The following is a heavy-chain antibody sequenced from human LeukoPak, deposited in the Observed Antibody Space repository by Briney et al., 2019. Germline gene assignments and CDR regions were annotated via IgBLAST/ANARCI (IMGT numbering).Heavy chain of an antibody. CDR3: AREAGYYYDSSGGYYFDY. CDR2: MNPNSGNT. V-gene: IGHV1-8*01. J-gene: IGHJ4*02. D-gene: IGHD3-22*01. CDR1: GYTFTSYD. Sequence: ASVKVSCKASGYTFTSYDINWVRQATGQGLEWMGWMNPNSGNTGYAQKFQGRVTMTRNTSISTAYMELSRLRSDDTAVYYCAREAGYYYDSSGGYYFDYWGQGTLVTVSS.